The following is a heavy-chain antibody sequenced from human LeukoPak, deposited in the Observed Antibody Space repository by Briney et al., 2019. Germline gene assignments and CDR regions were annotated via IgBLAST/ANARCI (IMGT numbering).Heavy chain of an antibody. D-gene: IGHD2-15*01. CDR2: ISYHGSDQ. CDR3: ARQDCSGGSCYLDY. J-gene: IGHJ4*02. Sequence: GGSLRLSWAASRFIFSNYAMHWVRQAPGKGLDWVSVISYHGSDQYYADSVKGRFTISRDYSKNTLYLQMNSLRTGDTAVYYCARQDCSGGSCYLDYWGQGTLVTVSS. V-gene: IGHV3-30*04. CDR1: RFIFSNYA.